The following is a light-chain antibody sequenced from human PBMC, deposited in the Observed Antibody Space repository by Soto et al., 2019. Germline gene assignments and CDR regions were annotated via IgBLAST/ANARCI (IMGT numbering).Light chain of an antibody. CDR1: QSVSSSY. V-gene: IGKV3-20*01. J-gene: IGKJ1*01. Sequence: TGFTPSHGTLSFCPGENATLSCRASQSVSSSYLAWYQQKPGQAPRLLIYGASSRATGIPDRFSGSGSGTDFTLTISRLEPEDFAVYYCQQYRTFGQGTKVDI. CDR3: QQYRT. CDR2: GAS.